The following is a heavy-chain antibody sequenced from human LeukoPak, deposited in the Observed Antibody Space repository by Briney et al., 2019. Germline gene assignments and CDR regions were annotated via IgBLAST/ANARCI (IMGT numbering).Heavy chain of an antibody. Sequence: GGSLRLSCTASGFSFSTYSMNWVRQAPGKGLEWVSYISSSSSTIYYADSVKGRFTISRDNAKNSLHLQMNSLRDEDTAVYYCATTVTTEFDYWGQGTLVTVSS. D-gene: IGHD4-17*01. CDR3: ATTVTTEFDY. V-gene: IGHV3-48*02. CDR2: ISSSSSTI. CDR1: GFSFSTYS. J-gene: IGHJ4*02.